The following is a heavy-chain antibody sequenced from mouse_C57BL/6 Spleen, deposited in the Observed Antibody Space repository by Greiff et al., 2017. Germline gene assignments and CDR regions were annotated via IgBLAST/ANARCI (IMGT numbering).Heavy chain of an antibody. V-gene: IGHV2-2*01. CDR1: GFSLTSYG. CDR3: ARNGDYGSSYGYFDG. J-gene: IGHJ1*03. CDR2: IWSGGST. Sequence: VQRVESGPGLVQPSQSLSITCTVSGFSLTSYGVHWVRQSPGKGLEWLGVIWSGGSTDYNAAFISRLSISKDNSKSQVFFKMNSLQADDTAIYYCARNGDYGSSYGYFDGWGTGTTVTVSS. D-gene: IGHD1-1*01.